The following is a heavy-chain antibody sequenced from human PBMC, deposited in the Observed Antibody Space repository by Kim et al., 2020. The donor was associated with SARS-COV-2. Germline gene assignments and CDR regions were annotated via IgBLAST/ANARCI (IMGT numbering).Heavy chain of an antibody. CDR3: ARGAAFDP. V-gene: IGHV1-69*01. Sequence: FGTATYAQKFQGRVTITADESTSTAYMELSSLRSEDTAVYYCARGAAFDPWGQGTLVTVSS. D-gene: IGHD6-25*01. CDR2: FGTA. J-gene: IGHJ5*02.